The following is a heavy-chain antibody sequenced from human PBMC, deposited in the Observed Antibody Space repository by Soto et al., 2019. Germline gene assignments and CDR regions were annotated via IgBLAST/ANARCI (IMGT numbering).Heavy chain of an antibody. CDR3: ARSQVAIPGDN. CDR2: IKQDGTEK. Sequence: EVQLVESGGDLVQPGGSLRLSCAASGFTISSYWMSWVRQVPGKGLEWVANIKQDGTEKYYVDSVKGRFTISRDNAKNSLYLQMSSLSAEDTAVYHCARSQVAIPGDNCGQGTLVMVSS. D-gene: IGHD2-21*01. CDR1: GFTISSYW. J-gene: IGHJ4*02. V-gene: IGHV3-7*05.